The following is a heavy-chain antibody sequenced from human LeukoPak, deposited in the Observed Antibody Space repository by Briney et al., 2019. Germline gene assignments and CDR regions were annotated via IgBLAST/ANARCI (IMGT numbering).Heavy chain of an antibody. Sequence: GRSLRLSCAASGFTFSSYGKHWVRQAPGKGLEWVAVIWYDGSNKYYADSMKGRFTISRDNSKNTLYLQMNSLTAEDTAVYYWAREDSSSWYSLDYWGQGTLVIVSS. V-gene: IGHV3-33*01. D-gene: IGHD6-13*01. CDR2: IWYDGSNK. CDR3: AREDSSSWYSLDY. J-gene: IGHJ4*02. CDR1: GFTFSSYG.